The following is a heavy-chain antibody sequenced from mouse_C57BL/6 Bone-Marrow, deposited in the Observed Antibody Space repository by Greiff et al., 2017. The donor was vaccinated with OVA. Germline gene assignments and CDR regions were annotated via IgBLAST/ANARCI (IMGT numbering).Heavy chain of an antibody. J-gene: IGHJ1*03. CDR3: ARRVGSSILHWYFDV. CDR2: IHPNSGST. CDR1: GYTFTSYW. Sequence: VQLQQPGAELVKPGASVKLSCKASGYTFTSYWMHWVKQRPGQGLEWIGMIHPNSGSTNYNEKFKSKATLTVDKSSSTAYMQLSSLTSEDSAVYYCARRVGSSILHWYFDVWGTGTTVTVSS. D-gene: IGHD1-1*01. V-gene: IGHV1-64*01.